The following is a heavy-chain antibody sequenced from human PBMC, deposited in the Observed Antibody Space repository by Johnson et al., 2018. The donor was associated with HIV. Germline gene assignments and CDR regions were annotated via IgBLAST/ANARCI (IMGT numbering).Heavy chain of an antibody. D-gene: IGHD4-17*01. CDR1: GFTFSDYY. Sequence: EVQLVESGGGLVQPGGSLRLSCAASGFTFSDYYMSWIRQAPGKGLEWVSYISGSGVSTYYADFVKGRFTISRDNSKNTLYLQMNSLRPEDTAVYFCAKRATVLCGSPIDAFDIWGQGTMVTVSS. CDR3: AKRATVLCGSPIDAFDI. J-gene: IGHJ3*02. V-gene: IGHV3-23*04. CDR2: ISGSGVST.